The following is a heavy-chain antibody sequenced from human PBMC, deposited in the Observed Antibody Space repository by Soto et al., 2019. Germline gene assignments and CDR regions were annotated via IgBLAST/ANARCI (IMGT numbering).Heavy chain of an antibody. CDR1: GGTFSSYT. CDR2: IIPILGIA. CDR3: ARDPPDSSWYRY. J-gene: IGHJ4*02. D-gene: IGHD6-13*01. V-gene: IGHV1-69*04. Sequence: SVKVSCKASGGTFSSYTISWVRQAPGQGLEWMGRIIPILGIANYAQKFQGRVTITADKSTSTAYMELSSLRSEDTAVYYCARDPPDSSWYRYWGQGTLVTVSS.